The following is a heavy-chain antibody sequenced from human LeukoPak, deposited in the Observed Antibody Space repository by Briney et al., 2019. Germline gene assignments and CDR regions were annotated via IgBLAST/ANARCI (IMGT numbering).Heavy chain of an antibody. D-gene: IGHD6-19*01. CDR2: TTDSGRRT. J-gene: IGHJ1*01. CDR1: GFTFSSYA. Sequence: GGSLRLSCAASGFTFSSYAMRWVRQAPGKGLEWVSSTTDSGRRTYYADSVKGRFTISRDNSKNMLYLQMNSLRAEDTAVYYCAKGGAMADKYYQEWGQGTLVTVSS. V-gene: IGHV3-23*01. CDR3: AKGGAMADKYYQE.